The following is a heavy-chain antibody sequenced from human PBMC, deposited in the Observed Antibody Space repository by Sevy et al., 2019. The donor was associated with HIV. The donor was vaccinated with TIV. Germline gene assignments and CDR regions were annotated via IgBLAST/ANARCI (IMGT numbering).Heavy chain of an antibody. V-gene: IGHV3-30*02. CDR2: IRYDGINK. J-gene: IGHJ3*02. CDR3: AKDMIVVVGEALDI. D-gene: IGHD3-22*01. CDR1: GFRFNNFG. Sequence: GGSLRLSCAASGFRFNNFGMYWVRQAPGKGLEGVAFIRYDGINKYYVDSVKGRSTISRDNSKDTLYLEMKSLRLEDTAVYYCAKDMIVVVGEALDIWGQGTMVTVSS.